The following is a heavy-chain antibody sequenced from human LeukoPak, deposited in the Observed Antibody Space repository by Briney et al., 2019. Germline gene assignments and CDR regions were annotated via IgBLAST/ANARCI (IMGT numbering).Heavy chain of an antibody. J-gene: IGHJ5*02. CDR3: ARGYDH. CDR2: IGTAGDS. Sequence: GGSLRLSCAASGFTFSSYDVHWVRQATGKGLEWVSAIGTAGDSYYQGSVKGRFTISREDAKNSVYLQMNSLRAGDTAVYYCARGYDHWGQGTLVTVSS. CDR1: GFTFSSYD. V-gene: IGHV3-13*01.